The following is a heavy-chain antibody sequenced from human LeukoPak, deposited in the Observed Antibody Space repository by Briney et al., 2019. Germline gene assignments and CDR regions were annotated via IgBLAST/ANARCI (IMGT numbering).Heavy chain of an antibody. CDR2: INDSGHG. D-gene: IGHD3-16*01. J-gene: IGHJ2*01. CDR1: GASFRAYY. Sequence: SETLSLTCAVYGASFRAYYWSWIRQAPGKGLEWIGEINDSGHGRYNASLKSRVTMSVDTSKNQLSLKLKSVTAADTAVYYCASFRDLYLDAFTSYWYFDVWGRGSLVTVSS. CDR3: ASFRDLYLDAFTSYWYFDV. V-gene: IGHV4-34*01.